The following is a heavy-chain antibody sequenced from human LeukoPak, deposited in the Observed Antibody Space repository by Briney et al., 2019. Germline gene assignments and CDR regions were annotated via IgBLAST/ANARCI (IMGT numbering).Heavy chain of an antibody. CDR2: IYISGST. V-gene: IGHV4-61*02. Sequence: PSQTLSLTCTVSGGSFSSGLYYWTWIRQPAGKGLEWIGRIYISGSTNYNPSLKSRVTISVDTSKNQFSLKLSSVTAADTAVYYCARRAEDVVVPAAMSYLGKGNDAFDIWGQGTMVTVSS. CDR3: ARRAEDVVVPAAMSYLGKGNDAFDI. D-gene: IGHD2-2*01. J-gene: IGHJ3*02. CDR1: GGSFSSGLYY.